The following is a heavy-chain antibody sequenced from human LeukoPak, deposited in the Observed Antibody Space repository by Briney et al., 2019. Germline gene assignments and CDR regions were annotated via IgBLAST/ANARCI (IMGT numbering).Heavy chain of an antibody. Sequence: SVNVSCKASGGTFSSYAISWVRQAPGQGLGWMGRLIPNLGIANYAQKFQGRVTITADKSTSTAYMEPSSLRSEDTAVYYCARDLRWGYSSDSNWFDPWGQGTLVTVSS. CDR2: LIPNLGIA. J-gene: IGHJ5*02. CDR1: GGTFSSYA. D-gene: IGHD6-19*01. V-gene: IGHV1-69*04. CDR3: ARDLRWGYSSDSNWFDP.